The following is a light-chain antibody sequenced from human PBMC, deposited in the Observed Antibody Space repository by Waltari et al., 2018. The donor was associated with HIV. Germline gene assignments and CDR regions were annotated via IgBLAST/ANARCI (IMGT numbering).Light chain of an antibody. CDR3: QQSYTTRWT. J-gene: IGKJ1*01. CDR1: QRINNF. Sequence: DIQMTQSPSYLSASVGDRVTIPCRASQRINNFLNWYQQKPGKAPKLLIYGASRLHSGVPSRFSGCGSGTDFTLTVHSLQPEEFATYYGQQSYTTRWTFGLGTKVEMK. V-gene: IGKV1-39*01. CDR2: GAS.